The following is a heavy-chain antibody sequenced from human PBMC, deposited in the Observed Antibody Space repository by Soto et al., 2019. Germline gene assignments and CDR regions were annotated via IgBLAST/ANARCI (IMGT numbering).Heavy chain of an antibody. V-gene: IGHV3-30*18. CDR3: AKERTVTTYCYFDL. D-gene: IGHD4-17*01. CDR2: ISYDGSNK. CDR1: GFTFSSYG. Sequence: QVQLVESGGGVVQPGRSLRLSCAASGFTFSSYGMHWVRQAPGKGLEWVAVISYDGSNKYYADSVKGRFTISRDNSKNTLYLQMNSLRAEDTGVYYCAKERTVTTYCYFDLWGRGTLVTVSS. J-gene: IGHJ2*01.